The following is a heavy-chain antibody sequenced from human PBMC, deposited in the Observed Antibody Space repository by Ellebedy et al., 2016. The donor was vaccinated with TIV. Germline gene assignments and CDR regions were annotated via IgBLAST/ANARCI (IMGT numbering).Heavy chain of an antibody. CDR3: AGFRGEAVAGNWFDP. J-gene: IGHJ5*02. CDR1: GFTFDTYA. Sequence: GESLKISCADSGFTFDTYAMSWVRKAPGKGLEWVSHISGSGVKTYYTDPVRGRFSISRDNSKNTLYLQMNSLRADDTAVYYCAGFRGEAVAGNWFDPWGQGTLVTVSS. D-gene: IGHD6-19*01. CDR2: ISGSGVKT. V-gene: IGHV3-23*01.